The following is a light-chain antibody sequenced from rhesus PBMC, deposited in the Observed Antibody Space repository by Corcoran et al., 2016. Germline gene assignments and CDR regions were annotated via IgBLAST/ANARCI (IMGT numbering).Light chain of an antibody. Sequence: DIQMTQSPSSLSASVGDTVTITCRASQDISSWLAWYQQKPGKAPKLLIYKASSLQSGIPSRFSGSGSGTDFTLTISSLQSEDFATYYCQQYSNRPFTFGPGTKLDIK. V-gene: IGKV1-22*01. CDR3: QQYSNRPFT. CDR2: KAS. J-gene: IGKJ3*01. CDR1: QDISSW.